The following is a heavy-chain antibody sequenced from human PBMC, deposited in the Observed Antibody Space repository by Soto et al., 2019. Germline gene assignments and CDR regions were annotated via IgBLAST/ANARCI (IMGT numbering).Heavy chain of an antibody. V-gene: IGHV3-11*06. D-gene: IGHD3-22*01. J-gene: IGHJ4*02. CDR2: ISSSSSYT. CDR3: ARGGYDSSGYYYGS. Sequence: QVQLVESGGGLVKPGGSLRLSCAASGFTFSDYNMSWIRQAPGKGLEWVSYISSSSSYTNYADSVKGRFTISRDNAKNSLYLQMNSLRAEDTAVYYCARGGYDSSGYYYGSWGQGTLVTVSS. CDR1: GFTFSDYN.